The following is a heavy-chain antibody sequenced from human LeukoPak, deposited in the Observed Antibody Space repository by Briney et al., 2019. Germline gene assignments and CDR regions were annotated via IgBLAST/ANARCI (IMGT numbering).Heavy chain of an antibody. D-gene: IGHD3-10*01. V-gene: IGHV4-34*01. J-gene: IGHJ6*02. CDR3: ARGQNELVRGVPYYYYGMDV. CDR2: INHSGST. Sequence: SETPSLTCAVYGGSFSGYYWSWIRQPPGKGLEWIGEINHSGSTNYNPSLKSRVTISVDTSKNQFSLKLSSVTAADTAVYYCARGQNELVRGVPYYYYGMDVWGQGTTVTVSS. CDR1: GGSFSGYY.